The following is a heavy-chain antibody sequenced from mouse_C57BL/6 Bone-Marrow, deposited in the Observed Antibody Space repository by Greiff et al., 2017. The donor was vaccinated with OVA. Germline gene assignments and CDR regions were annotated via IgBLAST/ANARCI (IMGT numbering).Heavy chain of an antibody. V-gene: IGHV5-4*01. CDR3: GRVGEGGNYFDY. CDR1: GFTFSSYA. CDR2: ISDGGSYT. J-gene: IGHJ2*01. D-gene: IGHD1-1*02. Sequence: EVQLVESGGGLVKPGGSLKLSCAASGFTFSSYAMSWVRQTPEKRLEWVATISDGGSYTYSPDNVKGRFTISRDNAKNNLYLQMSHLKSEDTAMYFCGRVGEGGNYFDYWGKGTTLTVSS.